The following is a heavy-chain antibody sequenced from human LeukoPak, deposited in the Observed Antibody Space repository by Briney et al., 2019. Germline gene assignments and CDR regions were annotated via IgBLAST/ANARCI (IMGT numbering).Heavy chain of an antibody. CDR1: GGSFSGYY. CDR3: ASNYGDYDDAFDI. CDR2: INHSGST. D-gene: IGHD4-17*01. Sequence: ETLSLTCAVYGGSFSGYYWSWIRQPPGKGLEWIGEINHSGSTNYNPSLKSRVTISVDTSKNQFSLKLSSVTAADTAVYYCASNYGDYDDAFDIWGQGTMVTVSS. J-gene: IGHJ3*02. V-gene: IGHV4-34*01.